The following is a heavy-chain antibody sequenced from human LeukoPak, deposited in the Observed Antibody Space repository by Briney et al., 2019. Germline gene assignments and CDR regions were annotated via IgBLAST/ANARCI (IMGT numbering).Heavy chain of an antibody. CDR1: GGSISSGDYY. Sequence: SETLSLTCTVSGGSISSGDYYWSWIRQPPGKGLEWIGYIYYGGSTNYNPSLKRRVTISIDTSKHQSSLKLTSVTAADTAVYYCARDLVTVTKGFDIWGQGTMVSVSS. CDR3: ARDLVTVTKGFDI. CDR2: IYYGGST. J-gene: IGHJ3*02. V-gene: IGHV4-61*08. D-gene: IGHD4-17*01.